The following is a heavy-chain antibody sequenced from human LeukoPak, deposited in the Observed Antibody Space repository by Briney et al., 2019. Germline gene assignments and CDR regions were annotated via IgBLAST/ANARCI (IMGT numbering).Heavy chain of an antibody. CDR2: IYPGDSDA. CDR1: GYSFTTYW. Sequence: GESLKISCKGSGYSFTTYWIDWVRQMPGKGLEWMGIIYPGDSDARYSPSFQGQVTISADKSISTAYLQWSSLKAADTARCYCGRRTGGGGGGGPFDGWGQGARVTGAS. CDR3: GRRTGGGGGGGPFDG. J-gene: IGHJ4*02. V-gene: IGHV5-51*01. D-gene: IGHD3-16*01.